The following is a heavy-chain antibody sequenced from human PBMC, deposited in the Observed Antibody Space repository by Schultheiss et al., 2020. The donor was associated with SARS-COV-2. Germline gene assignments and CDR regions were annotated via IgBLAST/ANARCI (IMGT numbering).Heavy chain of an antibody. CDR2: ISSSSSYI. V-gene: IGHV3-21*01. J-gene: IGHJ4*02. D-gene: IGHD3-3*01. CDR1: GFTFSDYY. Sequence: GGSLRLSCAASGFTFSDYYMSWVRQAPGKGLEWVSSISSSSSYIYYADSVKGRFTISRDNAKNSLYLQMNSLRAEDTAVYYCARDHSTIFGVVDYWGQGTLVTVSS. CDR3: ARDHSTIFGVVDY.